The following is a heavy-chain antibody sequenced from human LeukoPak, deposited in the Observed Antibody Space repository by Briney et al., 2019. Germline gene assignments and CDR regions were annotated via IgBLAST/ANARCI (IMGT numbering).Heavy chain of an antibody. J-gene: IGHJ4*02. CDR1: GFIFSSYW. CDR3: ARGDLWLGH. Sequence: GGSLRLSCATSGFIFSSYWMCWVRQAPGKGLEWVANIKSDGSEEYYGDSVKGRFTISRDNAKNSLYLQMNSLRVEDTAVYYCARGDLWLGHWGQGGLVTVSS. CDR2: IKSDGSEE. V-gene: IGHV3-7*01. D-gene: IGHD3-10*01.